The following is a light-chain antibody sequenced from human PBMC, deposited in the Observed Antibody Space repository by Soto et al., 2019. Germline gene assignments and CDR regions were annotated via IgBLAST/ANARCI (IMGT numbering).Light chain of an antibody. CDR1: NSNLGAGYD. J-gene: IGLJ3*02. V-gene: IGLV1-40*01. Sequence: QAVLTQPPSVSGAPGQRVTISCTGNNSNLGAGYDVHWYQQLPGAAPKLVVFGNRNRPSGVPERFSRSKSGTSASLAITGLQAEDEADYYCQAYDYSLTAFVFGGGTKLTVL. CDR2: GNR. CDR3: QAYDYSLTAFV.